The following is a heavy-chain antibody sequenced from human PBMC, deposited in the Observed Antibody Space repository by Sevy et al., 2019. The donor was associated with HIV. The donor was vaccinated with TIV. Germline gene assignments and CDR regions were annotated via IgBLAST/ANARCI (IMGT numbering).Heavy chain of an antibody. CDR2: IRYDGSNK. D-gene: IGHD1-7*01. CDR1: GFTFSSYG. Sequence: GGSLRLSCAASGFTFSSYGMHWVRQAPGKGLEWVAFIRYDGSNKYYADSVKGRFTISRENSKKTLYLQMNGLRAEDTAVYYCAKVPAGGTTLYYYYYMDVWGKGTTVTVSS. CDR3: AKVPAGGTTLYYYYYMDV. V-gene: IGHV3-30*02. J-gene: IGHJ6*03.